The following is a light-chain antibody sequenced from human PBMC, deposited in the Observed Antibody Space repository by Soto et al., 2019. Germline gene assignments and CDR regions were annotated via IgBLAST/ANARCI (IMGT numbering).Light chain of an antibody. CDR2: DAS. CDR3: QQYDSYWET. CDR1: HSVESW. V-gene: IGKV1-5*01. J-gene: IGKJ1*01. Sequence: DIQMTQSPSTLSASVGDRVTITCRASHSVESWLAWYQQKSGKAPKLLIYDASSLDSGVPSRFSGSRSGTQFTLTITSLQPDDVATYYCQQYDSYWETFGQGTKVDI.